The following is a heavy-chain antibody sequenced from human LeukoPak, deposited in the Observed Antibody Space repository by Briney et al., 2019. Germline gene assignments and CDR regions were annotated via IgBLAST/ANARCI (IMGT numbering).Heavy chain of an antibody. CDR2: IYYSGST. CDR3: ARGNLRYGDYDY. D-gene: IGHD4-17*01. CDR1: GGSVSSGSYY. Sequence: SETLSLTCTVSGGSVSSGSYYWSWIRQPPGKGLEWIGYIYYSGSTNYNPSPKSRVTISVDTSKNQFSLKLSSVTAADTAVYYCARGNLRYGDYDYWGQGTLVTVSS. J-gene: IGHJ4*02. V-gene: IGHV4-61*01.